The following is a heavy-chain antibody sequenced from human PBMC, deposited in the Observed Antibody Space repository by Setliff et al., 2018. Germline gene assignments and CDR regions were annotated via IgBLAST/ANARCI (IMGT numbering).Heavy chain of an antibody. J-gene: IGHJ3*02. V-gene: IGHV4-34*01. Sequence: PSETLSLTCTVYGGSFSDHFWSWIRQPPGKGLEWIGEINHSGSTNYNPSLKSRVTISVDTSKNQFSLKLTSVTAADTTVYYCARGLSYYDSSGYLLAPYAFDIWGQGTMVTVSS. CDR2: INHSGST. CDR1: GGSFSDHF. CDR3: ARGLSYYDSSGYLLAPYAFDI. D-gene: IGHD3-22*01.